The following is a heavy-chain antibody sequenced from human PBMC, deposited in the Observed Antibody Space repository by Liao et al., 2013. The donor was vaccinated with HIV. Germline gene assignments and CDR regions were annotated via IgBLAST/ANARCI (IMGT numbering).Heavy chain of an antibody. CDR3: ARTAYCGTDCSHDAFDI. J-gene: IGHJ3*02. CDR2: IYSSGSS. CDR1: GGSIRGGSYY. D-gene: IGHD2-21*01. V-gene: IGHV4-61*02. Sequence: QVQLQESGPGLVKPSQTLSLTCSVSGGSIRGGSYYWGWIRQPAGKGLEWVGHIYSSGSSNYNPALKSRVAISADTSKNQVSLRVDSVTAPDTGVYYCARTAYCGTDCSHDAFDIWGQGTMVTVSS.